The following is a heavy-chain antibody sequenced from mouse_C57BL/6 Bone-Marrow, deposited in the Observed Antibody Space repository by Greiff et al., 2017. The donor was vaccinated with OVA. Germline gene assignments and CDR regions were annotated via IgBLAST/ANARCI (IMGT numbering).Heavy chain of an antibody. CDR3: ARDLLWLREDYFDY. CDR1: GFTFSDYG. V-gene: IGHV5-17*01. D-gene: IGHD2-2*01. Sequence: EVHLVESGGGLVKPGGSLKLSCAASGFTFSDYGMHWVRQAPEKGLEWVAYISSGSSTIYYADTVKGRFTISRDNAKNTLFLQMTSLRSEDTAMYYCARDLLWLREDYFDYGGQGTTLTVSS. CDR2: ISSGSSTI. J-gene: IGHJ2*01.